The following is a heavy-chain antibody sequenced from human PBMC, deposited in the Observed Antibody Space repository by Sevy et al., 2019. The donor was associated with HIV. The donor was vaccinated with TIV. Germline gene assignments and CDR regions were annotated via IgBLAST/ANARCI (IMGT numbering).Heavy chain of an antibody. J-gene: IGHJ4*02. CDR1: GGSMNLYY. V-gene: IGHV4-59*01. CDR3: ARVGFNWNDVDY. D-gene: IGHD1-20*01. Sequence: SETLSLTCSVSGGSMNLYYWSWIRQPPGKGLEWIGFIYYSGSTNYNTSLKSRVTISVDTSENQFSLKLSSVTAADTAVYYCARVGFNWNDVDYWGQGTLVTVSS. CDR2: IYYSGST.